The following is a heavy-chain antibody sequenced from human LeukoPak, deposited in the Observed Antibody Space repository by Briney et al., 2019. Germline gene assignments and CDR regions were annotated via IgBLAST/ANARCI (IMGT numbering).Heavy chain of an antibody. CDR1: GGSISSSSYS. CDR3: ARGGSYRYNWFDP. V-gene: IGHV4-39*01. CDR2: IYYSGST. D-gene: IGHD1-26*01. J-gene: IGHJ5*02. Sequence: SETLSLTCTVSGGSISSSSYSWGWIRQPPGKGLEWIGSIYYSGSTYYNPSLKSRVTISVDTSKNQFSLKLSSVTAADTAVYYCARGGSYRYNWFDPWGQGTLVTVSS.